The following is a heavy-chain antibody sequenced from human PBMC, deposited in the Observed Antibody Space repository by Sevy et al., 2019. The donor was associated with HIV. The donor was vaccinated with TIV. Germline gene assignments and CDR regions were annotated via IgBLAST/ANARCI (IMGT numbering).Heavy chain of an antibody. CDR3: AKDLRGSGWYYFDY. D-gene: IGHD6-19*01. CDR2: ISGSGGST. CDR1: GFTFSSYA. V-gene: IGHV3-23*01. J-gene: IGHJ4*02. Sequence: GGSLRLSCAASGFTFSSYAMSWVHQAPGKGLEWVSAISGSGGSTYYADSVKGRFTISRDNSKNTLYLQMNSLRAEDSAVYYGAKDLRGSGWYYFDYWGQGTLVTVSS.